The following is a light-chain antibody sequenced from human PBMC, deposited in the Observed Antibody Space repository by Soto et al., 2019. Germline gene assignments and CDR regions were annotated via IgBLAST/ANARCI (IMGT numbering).Light chain of an antibody. V-gene: IGLV1-40*01. CDR1: SSNIGAGYD. CDR3: QSYDSSLSSVV. J-gene: IGLJ2*01. CDR2: GNS. Sequence: QSVLTQPPSVSGAPGQRGTISCTGSSSNIGAGYDVHWYQRLPGTAPKLLIYGNSNRPSGVPDRFSGSKSGTSASLAITGLQAEDEADYYCQSYDSSLSSVVFGGGTKVTVL.